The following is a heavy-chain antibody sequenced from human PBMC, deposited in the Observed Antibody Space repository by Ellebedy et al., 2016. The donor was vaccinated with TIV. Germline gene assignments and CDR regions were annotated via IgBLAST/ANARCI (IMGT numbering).Heavy chain of an antibody. D-gene: IGHD5-18*01. J-gene: IGHJ4*02. Sequence: GESLKISCAASGFTFNSYVMSWVRQAPGKGLEWVSAISGSAGSTYYADSVKGRFTISRDNSKNTLFLQMNSLRAEDTAVYYCAKDAGYSYGPRGDFDYWGQGTLVTVSS. CDR2: ISGSAGST. V-gene: IGHV3-23*01. CDR3: AKDAGYSYGPRGDFDY. CDR1: GFTFNSYV.